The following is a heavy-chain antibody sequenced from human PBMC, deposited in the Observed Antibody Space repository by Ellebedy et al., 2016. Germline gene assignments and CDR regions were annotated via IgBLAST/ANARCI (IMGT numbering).Heavy chain of an antibody. J-gene: IGHJ5*02. CDR3: VRGGTTSDWFDP. CDR1: GYTFTSYD. Sequence: ASVKVSXXTSGYTFTSYDIHWVRQATGQGLEWMGWMNPNSGNTGYAQKFQDRVTMTRNTSINTAYMELSSLRSEDTAVYYCVRGGTTSDWFDPWGQGTLVTVSS. D-gene: IGHD4-11*01. CDR2: MNPNSGNT. V-gene: IGHV1-8*01.